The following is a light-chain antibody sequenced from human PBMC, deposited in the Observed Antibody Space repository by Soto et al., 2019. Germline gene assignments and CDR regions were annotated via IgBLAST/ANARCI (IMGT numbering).Light chain of an antibody. CDR1: SSDVGGYNY. V-gene: IGLV2-14*03. J-gene: IGLJ2*01. CDR2: DVS. Sequence: QSALTQTASVSGSPGQSITISCTGTSSDVGGYNYVSWYQQHPGKAPKLIVYDVSNRPSGVSNRFSGSRSGNTASLTISGLQAEDEADYYCSSYTTSSTLVFGGGTKVTVL. CDR3: SSYTTSSTLV.